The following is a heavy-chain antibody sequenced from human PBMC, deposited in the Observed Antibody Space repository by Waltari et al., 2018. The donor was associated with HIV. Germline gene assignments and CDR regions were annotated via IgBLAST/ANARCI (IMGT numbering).Heavy chain of an antibody. CDR3: ARGTSWLVNVLDS. D-gene: IGHD6-19*01. CDR2: INFGLDKR. Sequence: QVPLVQSGPEMKRPWASVKISCQSSVTTLSAFTVHWGRQAPGQGREWMGWINFGLDKRRFSERFQGRVSLNRDTSQTTVFLDLKNLTSDDTAVYFCARGTSWLVNVLDSWGQGTLVTVSS. CDR1: VTTLSAFT. V-gene: IGHV1-3*01. J-gene: IGHJ1*01.